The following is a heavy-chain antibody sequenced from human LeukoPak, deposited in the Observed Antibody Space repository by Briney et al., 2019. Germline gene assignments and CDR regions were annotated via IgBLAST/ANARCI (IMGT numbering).Heavy chain of an antibody. CDR1: GGSISSYY. CDR2: IYYSGST. CDR3: ARGDGYNWRYFDY. D-gene: IGHD5-24*01. V-gene: IGHV4-59*01. Sequence: SETLSLTCTVSGGSISSYYWSWIRQPPGKGLEWIGYIYYSGSTNYNPSLKSRVTISVDTSENQFSLKLSSVTAADTAVYYCARGDGYNWRYFDYWGQGTLVTVSS. J-gene: IGHJ4*02.